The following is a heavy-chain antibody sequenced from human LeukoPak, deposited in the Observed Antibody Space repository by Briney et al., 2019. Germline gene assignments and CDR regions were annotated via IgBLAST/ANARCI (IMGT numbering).Heavy chain of an antibody. Sequence: PSETLSLTCTVSGGSITSYYWAWIRQPPGKGLEYIGYIYYTGSTNSNPSLKSRVTISLDMSENQFSLKLNSVTAADTAMYYCASSYFYDGPRYFDYWGLGTLVTVSS. CDR2: IYYTGST. V-gene: IGHV4-59*08. CDR3: ASSYFYDGPRYFDY. CDR1: GGSITSYY. J-gene: IGHJ4*02. D-gene: IGHD3-22*01.